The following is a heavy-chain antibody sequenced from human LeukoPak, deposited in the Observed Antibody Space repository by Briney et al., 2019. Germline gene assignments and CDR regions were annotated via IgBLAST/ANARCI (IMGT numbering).Heavy chain of an antibody. CDR3: ARESIAAAGTRALVDY. J-gene: IGHJ4*02. V-gene: IGHV4-61*02. D-gene: IGHD6-13*01. Sequence: PSQTLSLTCTVSGGSISSGSYYWSWIRQPAGKGLEWIGRIYTSGSTNYNPSLKSRVTISVDTSMNQFSLKLSSVTAADTAVYYCARESIAAAGTRALVDYWGQGTLVTVSS. CDR2: IYTSGST. CDR1: GGSISSGSYY.